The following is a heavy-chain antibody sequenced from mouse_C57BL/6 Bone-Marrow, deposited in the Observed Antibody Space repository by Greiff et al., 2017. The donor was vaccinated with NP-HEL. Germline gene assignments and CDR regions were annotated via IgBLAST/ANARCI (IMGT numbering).Heavy chain of an antibody. J-gene: IGHJ3*01. CDR3: ARGFAY. CDR2: ISSGGSYT. CDR1: GFTFSSYG. Sequence: EVQLVESGGDLVKPGGSLKLSCAASGFTFSSYGMSWVRQTPDKRLEWVATISSGGSYTYYPASVKGRFTISRDNAKNTLYLQMSSLKSEDTAMYYCARGFAYWGQGTLVTVSA. V-gene: IGHV5-6*01.